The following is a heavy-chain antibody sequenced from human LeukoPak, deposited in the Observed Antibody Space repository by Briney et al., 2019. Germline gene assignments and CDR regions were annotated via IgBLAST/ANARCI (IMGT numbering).Heavy chain of an antibody. CDR3: AREIVVVPDAMGFDP. V-gene: IGHV1-46*01. CDR2: INPSGGST. J-gene: IGHJ5*02. Sequence: ASVKVSCKASGYTLTSYYMHWVRQAPGQGLEWMGVINPSGGSTSFAQKFQARLTMTRDTSTSTVYMELSGLRSEDTAVYYCAREIVVVPDAMGFDPWGQGTQVIVSS. CDR1: GYTLTSYY. D-gene: IGHD2-2*01.